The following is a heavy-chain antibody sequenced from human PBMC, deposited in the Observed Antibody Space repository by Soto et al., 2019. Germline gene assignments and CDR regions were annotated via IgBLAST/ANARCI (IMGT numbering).Heavy chain of an antibody. CDR2: ISAYNGNT. Sequence: VASVKVSCKASGYTFTSYGISWVRQAPGQGLEWMGWISAYNGNTNYAQKLQGRVTMTTDTSTSTAYMELRSLRSDDTAVYYCARALSTVTTFAGSSGASDYWGQGTLVTVSS. J-gene: IGHJ4*02. D-gene: IGHD4-17*01. CDR3: ARALSTVTTFAGSSGASDY. V-gene: IGHV1-18*01. CDR1: GYTFTSYG.